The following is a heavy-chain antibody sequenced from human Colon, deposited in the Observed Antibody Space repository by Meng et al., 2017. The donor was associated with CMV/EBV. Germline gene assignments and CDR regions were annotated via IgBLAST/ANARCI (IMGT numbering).Heavy chain of an antibody. CDR2: IRYDGSNK. D-gene: IGHD2-15*01. Sequence: GESLKISCAASGFTFSSYGMHWVRQAPGKGLEWVAFIRYDGSNKYYADSVKGRFTISRDNSKNTPYLQMNSLRAEDTAVYYCAKDGLVVVAATGEIDAFDIWGQGTMVTVSS. V-gene: IGHV3-30*02. CDR1: GFTFSSYG. J-gene: IGHJ3*02. CDR3: AKDGLVVVAATGEIDAFDI.